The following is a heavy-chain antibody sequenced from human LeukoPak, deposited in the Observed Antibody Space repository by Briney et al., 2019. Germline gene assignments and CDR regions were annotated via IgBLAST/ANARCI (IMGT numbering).Heavy chain of an antibody. V-gene: IGHV4-59*08. CDR1: GGSISSYY. CDR2: IYYSGST. D-gene: IGHD3-22*01. J-gene: IGHJ5*02. CDR3: ARGLTHYYDSSANWFDP. Sequence: PSETLSLTCTVSGGSISSYYWSWIRQPPGKGLEWIGYIYYSGSTNYNPSLKSRVTISVDTSKNQFSLKLSSETAADTAVYYCARGLTHYYDSSANWFDPWGQGTLVTVSS.